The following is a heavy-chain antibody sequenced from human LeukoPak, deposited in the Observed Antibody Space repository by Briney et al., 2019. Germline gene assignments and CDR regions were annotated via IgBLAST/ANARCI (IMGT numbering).Heavy chain of an antibody. J-gene: IGHJ4*02. CDR1: GFTFSSYA. Sequence: GGSLRLSCAASGFTFSSYAMSWVRQAPGKGLEWVSVIYSGGSTYYADSVKGRFTISRDNSKNTLYLQMNSLRAEDTAVYYCARVSSGWFPTPPDYWGQGTLVTVSS. D-gene: IGHD6-19*01. CDR3: ARVSSGWFPTPPDY. CDR2: IYSGGST. V-gene: IGHV3-66*01.